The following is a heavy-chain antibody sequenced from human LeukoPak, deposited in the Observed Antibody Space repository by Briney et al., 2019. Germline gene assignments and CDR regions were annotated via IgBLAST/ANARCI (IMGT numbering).Heavy chain of an antibody. J-gene: IGHJ4*02. D-gene: IGHD3-22*01. V-gene: IGHV4-59*01. Sequence: PSETLSLTCTVSGGSISSYYWSWIRQPPGKGLEWIGYIYYSGSTNYNPSLKSRVTISVDTSKNQFSLKLSSVTAADTAVYYCARGSYDSSGYYYRYYFDYWGQGTLVTVSS. CDR1: GGSISSYY. CDR3: ARGSYDSSGYYYRYYFDY. CDR2: IYYSGST.